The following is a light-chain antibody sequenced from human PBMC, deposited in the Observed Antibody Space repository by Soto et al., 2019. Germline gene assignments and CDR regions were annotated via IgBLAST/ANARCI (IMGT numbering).Light chain of an antibody. CDR1: SGHSSYD. Sequence: QSVLPQSPSASASLGASVKLTCTLSSGHSSYDIAWHQQQTAKGPRYLMKLNSDGSHSKGDGIPDRFSGSSSGAERYLTISSLQSEDEADYYCQTWGTGIYVVFGGGTKLTVL. CDR2: LNSDGSH. V-gene: IGLV4-69*01. J-gene: IGLJ2*01. CDR3: QTWGTGIYVV.